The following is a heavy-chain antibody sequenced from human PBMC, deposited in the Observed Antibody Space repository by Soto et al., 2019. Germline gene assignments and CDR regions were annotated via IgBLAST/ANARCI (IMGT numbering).Heavy chain of an antibody. J-gene: IGHJ4*02. D-gene: IGHD3-3*01. CDR2: INPVGTIT. V-gene: IGHV3-74*01. CDR1: EFFSNVYW. Sequence: GGSVRLSYAFSEFFSNVYWVHGLRQTTGKGLVWVSRINPVGTITNYADSVECRFIISRDNAATTLYLQMNSLSAEDTAIYYCTSDTFGLRDSWGQGTLVTVSS. CDR3: TSDTFGLRDS.